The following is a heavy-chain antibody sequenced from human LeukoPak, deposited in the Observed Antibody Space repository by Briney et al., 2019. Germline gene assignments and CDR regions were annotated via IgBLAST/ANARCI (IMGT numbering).Heavy chain of an antibody. V-gene: IGHV1-2*02. CDR3: ARDGSYSDYYYYGMDV. CDR1: GYTFTGYY. CDR2: INPNSGGT. D-gene: IGHD1-26*01. J-gene: IGHJ6*02. Sequence: ASVKVSCKASGYTFTGYYMHWVRQAPGQGLEWMGWINPNSGGTNYAQKFQGRVTMTRDTPISTAYMELSRLRSDDTAVYYCARDGSYSDYYYYGMDVWGQGTTVTVSS.